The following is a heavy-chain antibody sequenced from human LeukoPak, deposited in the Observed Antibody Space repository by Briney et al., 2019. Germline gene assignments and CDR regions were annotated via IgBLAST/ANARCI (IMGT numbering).Heavy chain of an antibody. D-gene: IGHD3-22*01. V-gene: IGHV3-53*01. CDR3: ARERRITMIVVANDAFDI. CDR1: GFTVSSNY. J-gene: IGHJ3*02. CDR2: IYSGGST. Sequence: PGGSLRLSCAASGFTVSSNYMSWVRQAPGKGLEWVSVIYSGGSTFYADSVKGRFTISRDNSKNTLYLQMNGLRAEDTAVYYCARERRITMIVVANDAFDIWGQGTMVTVSS.